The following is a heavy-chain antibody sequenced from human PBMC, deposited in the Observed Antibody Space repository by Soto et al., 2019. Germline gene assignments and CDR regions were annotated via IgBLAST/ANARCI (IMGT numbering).Heavy chain of an antibody. J-gene: IGHJ6*02. D-gene: IGHD3-16*01. CDR2: IIPFSGTV. Sequence: QVQVVQSGAEVKKPGSSVKVSCKTSGGSFMSQAISWVRQAPGQGPEWMGGIIPFSGTVTYTQRFQGRLTLTADEPTKTAYMELSSLRSEDTAVDYCARGSDDSYAGFFGMDVWGQGTKVTVS. CDR1: GGSFMSQA. V-gene: IGHV1-69*01. CDR3: ARGSDDSYAGFFGMDV.